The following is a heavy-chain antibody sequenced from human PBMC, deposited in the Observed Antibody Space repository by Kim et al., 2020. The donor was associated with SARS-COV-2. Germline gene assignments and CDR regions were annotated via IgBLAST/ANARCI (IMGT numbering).Heavy chain of an antibody. D-gene: IGHD3-10*01. CDR1: GFTFSSYG. V-gene: IGHV3-33*01. Sequence: GGSLRLSCAASGFTFSSYGIHWVRQAPGKGLEWVAVIWHGGSQKYYADSVKGRFTISRDNSNNTLLLQMDSLRAEDTAVYYCARDAETGDLYFYYGMDVWGQGTTVIVSS. CDR2: IWHGGSQK. J-gene: IGHJ6*02. CDR3: ARDAETGDLYFYYGMDV.